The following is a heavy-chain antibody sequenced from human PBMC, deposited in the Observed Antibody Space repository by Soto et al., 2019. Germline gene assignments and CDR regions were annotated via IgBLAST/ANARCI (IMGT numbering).Heavy chain of an antibody. CDR3: ARVVATTWDGMDV. Sequence: GGSLRLSCAASGFTFSSYWMSWVRQAPGKGLEWVANIKQDGSEKYYVDSVKGRFTISRDNAKNSLYLQMNSLRAEDTAVYYCARVVATTWDGMDVWGQGTTVTVSS. CDR2: IKQDGSEK. V-gene: IGHV3-7*03. CDR1: GFTFSSYW. D-gene: IGHD2-15*01. J-gene: IGHJ6*02.